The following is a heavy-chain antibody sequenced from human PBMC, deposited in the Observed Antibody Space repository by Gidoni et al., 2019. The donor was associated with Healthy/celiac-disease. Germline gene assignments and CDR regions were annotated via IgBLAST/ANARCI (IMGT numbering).Heavy chain of an antibody. V-gene: IGHV3-30*18. J-gene: IGHJ4*02. CDR1: GFSFSSYD. CDR3: AKDRGVYYYGSGSYPPPDY. CDR2: ISYDVSNK. D-gene: IGHD3-10*01. Sequence: QVQLVESGGGVVQPGRSLSLSCAASGFSFSSYDMHWVRQAPGKGLEWLAVISYDVSNKYYADSVKGRFTISRDNSKNTLYLQMNSLRAEDTAVYYCAKDRGVYYYGSGSYPPPDYWGQGTPVTVSS.